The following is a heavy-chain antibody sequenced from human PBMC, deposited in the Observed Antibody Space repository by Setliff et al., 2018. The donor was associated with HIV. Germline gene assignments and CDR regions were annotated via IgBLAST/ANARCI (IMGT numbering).Heavy chain of an antibody. CDR2: IYFSGTT. D-gene: IGHD5-12*01. CDR3: AGGGGYDFADSSFDF. CDR1: GDPIRYYY. V-gene: IGHV4-59*01. Sequence: PSETLSLTCTVSGDPIRYYYWSWIRQSPGKGLEWIGYIYFSGTTNYNPSLKSRVTISVDTSKNQFSLKVNSLTAADTAIYYGAGGGGYDFADSSFDFWGQGTLVTVSS. J-gene: IGHJ4*02.